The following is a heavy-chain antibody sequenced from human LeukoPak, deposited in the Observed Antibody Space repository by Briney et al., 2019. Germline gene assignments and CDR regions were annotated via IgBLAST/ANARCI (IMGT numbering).Heavy chain of an antibody. V-gene: IGHV3-23*01. J-gene: IGHJ4*02. CDR3: AKYNRGAKAVADYFDY. Sequence: GGSLRLSCAASGFTFSSYAMSWVRQAPGKGLEWVSAISGSGGSTYYADSVKGRFTISRDNSKNTLYLQMNSLRAEDTAVYYCAKYNRGAKAVADYFDYWGQGTLVTVSS. CDR1: GFTFSSYA. CDR2: ISGSGGST. D-gene: IGHD6-19*01.